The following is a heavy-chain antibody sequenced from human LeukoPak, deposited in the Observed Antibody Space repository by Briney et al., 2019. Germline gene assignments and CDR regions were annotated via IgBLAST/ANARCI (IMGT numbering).Heavy chain of an antibody. CDR1: GGSISSYY. CDR2: IYHSGST. CDR3: ARVGYYSEGGYYFDY. V-gene: IGHV4-59*12. D-gene: IGHD3-10*01. J-gene: IGHJ4*02. Sequence: KPSETLSLTCTVSGGSISSYYWSWIRQPPGKGLEWIGYIYHSGSTYYNPSLKSRVTISVDRSKNQFSLKLSSVTAADTAVYYCARVGYYSEGGYYFDYWGQGTLVTVSS.